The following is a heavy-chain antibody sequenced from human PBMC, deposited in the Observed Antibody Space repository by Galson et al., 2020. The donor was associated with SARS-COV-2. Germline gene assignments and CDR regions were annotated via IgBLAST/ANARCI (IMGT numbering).Heavy chain of an antibody. CDR3: ARQGVNMIVLVTVPGWFFDL. J-gene: IGHJ2*01. CDR1: GYSVSTTNY. Sequence: SQTPSLTCAVPGYSVSTTNYWGWVRLAPGKGLEWIGSIYPNGRPYYNPSLESRVTISVDTSRNQFSLTLASVTAADTAFYYCARQGVNMIVLVTVPGWFFDLWGRGTLVTVSS. CDR2: IYPNGRP. V-gene: IGHV4-38-2*01. D-gene: IGHD2-21*02.